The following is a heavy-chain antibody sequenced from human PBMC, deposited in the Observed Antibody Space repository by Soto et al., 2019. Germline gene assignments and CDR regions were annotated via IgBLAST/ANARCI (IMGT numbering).Heavy chain of an antibody. Sequence: GGSLRLSCAASGFTFSSYAMSWVRQAPGKGLEWVSAISGSGGSTYYADSVKGRFTISRDNSKNTLYLQMNSLRAEETAVYYCAKDGVGLYDPYYYYMDVWGKGTTVTVSS. V-gene: IGHV3-23*01. CDR2: ISGSGGST. J-gene: IGHJ6*03. D-gene: IGHD3-3*01. CDR1: GFTFSSYA. CDR3: AKDGVGLYDPYYYYMDV.